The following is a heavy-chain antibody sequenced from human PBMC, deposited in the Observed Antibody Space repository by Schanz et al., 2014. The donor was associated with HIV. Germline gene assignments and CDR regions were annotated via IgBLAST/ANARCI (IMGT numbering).Heavy chain of an antibody. Sequence: VQLVESGGGLVQPGGSLRLSCVASGFTFSTYAMTWVRQAPGKGLEWVSGISGSGSSTYYADSVKGRFTISRDNSKNTLYLQMSSLRVEDTAVYYCANEEVPNDYWGRGTLVTVSS. CDR3: ANEEVPNDY. V-gene: IGHV3-23*04. CDR2: ISGSGSST. CDR1: GFTFSTYA. J-gene: IGHJ4*02.